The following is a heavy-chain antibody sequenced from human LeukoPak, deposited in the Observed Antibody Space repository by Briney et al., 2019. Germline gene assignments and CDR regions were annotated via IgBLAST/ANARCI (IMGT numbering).Heavy chain of an antibody. CDR3: ARGQYCSGCSCYFLVDY. V-gene: IGHV4-34*01. CDR1: GGSFSGYY. J-gene: IGHJ4*02. Sequence: SETLSLTCAVYGGSFSGYYWSWIRQPPGKGLEWIGEINHSGSTNYNPSLKSRVTISVDTSKNQFSLKLSSVTAADTAVYYCARGQYCSGCSCYFLVDYWGQGTLVTVSS. D-gene: IGHD2-15*01. CDR2: INHSGST.